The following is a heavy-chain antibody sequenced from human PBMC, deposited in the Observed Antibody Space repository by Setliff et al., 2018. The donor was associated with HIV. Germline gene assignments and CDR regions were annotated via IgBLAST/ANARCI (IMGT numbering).Heavy chain of an antibody. J-gene: IGHJ4*02. CDR1: GFTFSSYA. CDR2: ISGSGGST. V-gene: IGHV3-23*01. CDR3: AKDPRAAVATICDY. D-gene: IGHD5-12*01. Sequence: GGSLRLSCAASGFTFSSYAMSWVRQAPGKGLEWVSAISGSGGSTYYADSVKGRFTISRDNSKNTLYLQMNSLRAEDTAVYCCAKDPRAAVATICDYWGQGTLVTVSS.